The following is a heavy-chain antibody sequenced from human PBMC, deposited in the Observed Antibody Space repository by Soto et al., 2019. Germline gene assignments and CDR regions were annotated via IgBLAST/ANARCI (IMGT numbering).Heavy chain of an antibody. J-gene: IGHJ4*02. Sequence: SVKVSCKASGGTFSSYAISWVRQAPGQGLEWMGGIIPIFGTANYAQKFQGRVTITADESTSTAYMELSSLRSEDTAVYYCAGGYSGYDFSFDYWGQGTLVTVSS. D-gene: IGHD5-12*01. CDR3: AGGYSGYDFSFDY. V-gene: IGHV1-69*13. CDR2: IIPIFGTA. CDR1: GGTFSSYA.